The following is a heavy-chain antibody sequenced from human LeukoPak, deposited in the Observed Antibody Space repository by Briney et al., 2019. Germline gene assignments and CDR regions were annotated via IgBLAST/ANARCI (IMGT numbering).Heavy chain of an antibody. D-gene: IGHD3-10*01. J-gene: IGHJ4*02. CDR1: GFTFSSYG. Sequence: GSLRLSCAASGFTFSSYGMHWVRQAPGRGLEWVAFIRSDGINKYYTDSVKGRFTISRDNSMNTLYLEMNSLRVEDTAVYYCASGEGPFDYWGQGTLVTVSS. V-gene: IGHV3-30*02. CDR3: ASGEGPFDY. CDR2: IRSDGINK.